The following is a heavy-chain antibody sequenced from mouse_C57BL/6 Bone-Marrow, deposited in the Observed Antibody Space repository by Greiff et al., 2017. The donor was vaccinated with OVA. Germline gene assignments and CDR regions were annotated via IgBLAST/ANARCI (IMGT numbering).Heavy chain of an antibody. D-gene: IGHD1-2*01. CDR2: ISYDGSN. V-gene: IGHV3-6*01. CDR1: GYSLTTCHY. J-gene: IGHJ2*01. CDR3: ARLRLP. Sequence: EVQLVESGPGLVKPSQSLSLSCSVPGYSLTTCHYWNWIRQFPGNKLEWMGYISYDGSNNYNPSLNNRISITRDTSKNKFFLKLNSVTTEDTATYYCARLRLPWGQGTTLTVSS.